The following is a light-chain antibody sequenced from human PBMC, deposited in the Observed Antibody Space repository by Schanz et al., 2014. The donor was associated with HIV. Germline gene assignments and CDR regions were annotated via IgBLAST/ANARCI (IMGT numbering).Light chain of an antibody. V-gene: IGLV2-14*01. Sequence: QSALTQPPSASGSPGQSVTISCTGTSSDVGDYNYVSWYQQRPGKAPKLMIYDVSNRPSGVSSRFSGSKSDNTASLTISGLQAEDEADYYCCSYTTTSTYVFGAGTKLTVL. CDR2: DVS. CDR3: CSYTTTSTYV. J-gene: IGLJ1*01. CDR1: SSDVGDYNY.